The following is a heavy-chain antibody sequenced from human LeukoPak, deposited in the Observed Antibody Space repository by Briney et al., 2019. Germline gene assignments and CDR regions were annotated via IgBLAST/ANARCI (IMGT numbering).Heavy chain of an antibody. CDR3: AVVEWELPLVDY. Sequence: PGGSLRLSCAASGFSFSDYSMSWIRQAPGKGLEWISYISSNGSATVYADSVKGRFTISRDNARNSLYLQMNSLRAEDTAVYYCAVVEWELPLVDYWGQGTLVSVSS. D-gene: IGHD1-26*01. CDR1: GFSFSDYS. J-gene: IGHJ4*02. V-gene: IGHV3-11*01. CDR2: ISSNGSAT.